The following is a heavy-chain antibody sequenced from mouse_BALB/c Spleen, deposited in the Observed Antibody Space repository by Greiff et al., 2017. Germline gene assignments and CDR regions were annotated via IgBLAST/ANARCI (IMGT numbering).Heavy chain of an antibody. V-gene: IGHV3-2*02. J-gene: IGHJ4*01. D-gene: IGHD2-4*01. CDR2: ISYSGST. CDR3: ARIYYDYDGYYAMDY. CDR1: GYSITSDYA. Sequence: VQLKESGPGLVKPSQSLSLTCTVTGYSITSDYAWNWIRQFPGNKLEWMGYISYSGSTSYNPSLKSRISITRDTSKNQFFLQLNSVTTEDTATYYCARIYYDYDGYYAMDYWGQGTSVTVSS.